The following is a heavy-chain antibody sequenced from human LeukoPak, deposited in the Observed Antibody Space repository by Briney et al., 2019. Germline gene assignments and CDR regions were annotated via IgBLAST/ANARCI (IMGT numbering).Heavy chain of an antibody. CDR3: AKAAVTDYYFDY. CDR1: GFTFDDYA. J-gene: IGHJ4*02. Sequence: GGSPRLSCAASGFTFDDYAMHWVRQAPGKGLDWVSGISWNSGSIGYADPVKGRFTISRDNAKNSLYLQMNSLRAEDTALNYCAKAAVTDYYFDYWGQGTLVTVSS. CDR2: ISWNSGSI. V-gene: IGHV3-9*01. D-gene: IGHD2-21*02.